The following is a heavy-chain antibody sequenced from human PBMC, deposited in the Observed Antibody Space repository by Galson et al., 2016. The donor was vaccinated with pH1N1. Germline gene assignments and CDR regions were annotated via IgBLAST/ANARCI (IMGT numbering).Heavy chain of an antibody. CDR1: GGTFSRSG. Sequence: SVKDSCQASGGTFSRSGISWVRQAPGQGLEWMGGIIGMFAKTNYAQKVQGRVTITADEFTSTAYMDLSSLTSADTAVYCCARSPGYMVTAFDNWGHGTLVTVSS. V-gene: IGHV1-69*13. J-gene: IGHJ4*01. CDR3: ARSPGYMVTAFDN. CDR2: IIGMFAKT. D-gene: IGHD2-21*02.